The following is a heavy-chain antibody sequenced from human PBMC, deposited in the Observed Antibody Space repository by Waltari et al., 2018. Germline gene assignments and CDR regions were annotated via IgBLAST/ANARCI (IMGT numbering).Heavy chain of an antibody. CDR3: ARGIVVVPAAIRGYFDY. D-gene: IGHD2-2*02. CDR1: GGSISSGDYY. CDR2: IYYSGST. Sequence: QVQLQESGPGLVKPSQTLSLTCTVPGGSISSGDYYWSWISQPQGKGLEWIGYIYYSGSTYYNPSLKSRVTISVDTSKNQFSLKLSSVTAADTAVYYCARGIVVVPAAIRGYFDYWGQGTLVTVSS. J-gene: IGHJ4*02. V-gene: IGHV4-30-4*08.